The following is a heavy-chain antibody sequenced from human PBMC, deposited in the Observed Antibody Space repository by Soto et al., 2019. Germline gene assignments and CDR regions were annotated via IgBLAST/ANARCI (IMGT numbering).Heavy chain of an antibody. D-gene: IGHD1-1*01. J-gene: IGHJ4*02. V-gene: IGHV1-8*01. CDR3: ARGKSLEN. CDR1: GYTFTSYN. Sequence: QVQLVQPGAEVKKPGASGKVSCKAPGYTFTSYNINWGRQATGQGLEWMGWMNPNSGNTGYAQKFQGRVTMTRDTSITTAYMELSSLRSEDTAVYYCARGKSLENWGQGTLVTVSS. CDR2: MNPNSGNT.